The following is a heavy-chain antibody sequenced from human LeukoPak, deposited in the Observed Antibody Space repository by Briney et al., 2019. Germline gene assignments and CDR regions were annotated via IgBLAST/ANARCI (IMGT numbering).Heavy chain of an antibody. D-gene: IGHD2-2*01. V-gene: IGHV1-18*01. J-gene: IGHJ4*02. CDR3: ASAYCSSTSCYNLLD. CDR2: ISAYNGNT. Sequence: ASVKVSCKASGYTFTSDGISWVRQTPGQGLEWMGWISAYNGNTNYAQKLQGRVPMTTDTSTSTAYMELRSLRSDDTAVYYCASAYCSSTSCYNLLDWGQGTLVTVSS. CDR1: GYTFTSDG.